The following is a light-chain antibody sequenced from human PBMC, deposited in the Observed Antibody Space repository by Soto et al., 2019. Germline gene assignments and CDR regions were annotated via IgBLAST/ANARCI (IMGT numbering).Light chain of an antibody. Sequence: EIVLTQSPGTLSLSPGERATLSFRASQGVSNTYLAWYQQKPGQAPRLLIYGASFRATGIPDRFSGSGSGTDFTLTITRLEPEDFAVYYCQQRDNWPSSFGGGTKVDIK. V-gene: IGKV3D-20*02. CDR1: QGVSNTY. J-gene: IGKJ4*01. CDR2: GAS. CDR3: QQRDNWPSS.